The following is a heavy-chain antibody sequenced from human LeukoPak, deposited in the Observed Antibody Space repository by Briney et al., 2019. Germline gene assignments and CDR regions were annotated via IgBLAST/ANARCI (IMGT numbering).Heavy chain of an antibody. CDR1: GFTFSSFS. J-gene: IGHJ5*02. Sequence: GGSLRLSCAASGFTFSSFSINWVRQAPGKGLEWVSHISSSSSTIYYADSVKGRFTISRDNAKNSVYLQMNSLRAEDTAVYYRARRDCSGGSCYEGGWFDPWGQGALVTVSS. CDR2: ISSSSSTI. D-gene: IGHD2-15*01. V-gene: IGHV3-48*01. CDR3: ARRDCSGGSCYEGGWFDP.